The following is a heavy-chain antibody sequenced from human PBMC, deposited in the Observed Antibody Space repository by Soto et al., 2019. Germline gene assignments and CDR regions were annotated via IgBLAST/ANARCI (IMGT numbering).Heavy chain of an antibody. D-gene: IGHD1-26*01. CDR2: MQPSSGGT. V-gene: IGHV1-8*02. CDR1: GCTFSSYA. J-gene: IGHJ4*02. CDR3: ARGVPAGVDY. Sequence: ASVKVSCTASGCTFSSYAISWVRQTTGQGLEWMGWMQPSSGGTLYAQKFQGRGTMTRDTSRNTAYMELSSLTSDDTPFYYCARGVPAGVDYWGQGTLVTVSS.